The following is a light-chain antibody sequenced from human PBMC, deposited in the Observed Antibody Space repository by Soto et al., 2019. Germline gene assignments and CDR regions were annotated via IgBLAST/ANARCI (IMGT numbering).Light chain of an antibody. J-gene: IGLJ2*01. CDR2: GNS. CDR1: SSNVGGGYD. CDR3: WCSDSSLSAVV. Sequence: QSVLTQPPSVSGAPGQRVTISCTGSSSNVGGGYDVPWYQQLPGTAPKLLISGNSNRPSGVPDRFSGSKSGTSASLAITGRQADDEADYYCWCSDSSLSAVVFGGGTKVTVL. V-gene: IGLV1-40*01.